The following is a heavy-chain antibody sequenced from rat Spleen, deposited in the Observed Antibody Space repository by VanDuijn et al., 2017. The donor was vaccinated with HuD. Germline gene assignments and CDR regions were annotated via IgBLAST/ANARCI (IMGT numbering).Heavy chain of an antibody. Sequence: EVQLVESGGGLVQPGRSLKLSCVASGFTFNDYWMTWIRQAPGKGLEWVATIIYDGSRTYYRDSVKGRFTISRDNAKSILYVQMDSLRPEDTATYYCATSGSYFDYWGQGVMVTVSS. CDR2: IIYDGSRT. CDR1: GFTFNDYW. J-gene: IGHJ2*01. CDR3: ATSGSYFDY. V-gene: IGHV5-31*01. D-gene: IGHD5-1*01.